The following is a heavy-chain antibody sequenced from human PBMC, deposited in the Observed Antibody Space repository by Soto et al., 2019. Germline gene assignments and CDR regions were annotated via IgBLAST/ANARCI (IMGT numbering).Heavy chain of an antibody. Sequence: KTSETLSLTCTVSGGSISSYYWSWIRQPPGKGLEWIGYIYYSGSTNYNPSLKSRVTISVDTSKNQFSLKLSSVTAADTAVYYCAREIAVAPFRLRYFDYWGQGTLVTVSS. J-gene: IGHJ4*02. CDR2: IYYSGST. CDR1: GGSISSYY. D-gene: IGHD6-19*01. CDR3: AREIAVAPFRLRYFDY. V-gene: IGHV4-59*01.